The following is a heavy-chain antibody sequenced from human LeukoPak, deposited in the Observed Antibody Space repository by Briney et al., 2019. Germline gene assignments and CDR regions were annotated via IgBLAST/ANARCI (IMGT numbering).Heavy chain of an antibody. CDR2: LNSDGSIT. J-gene: IGHJ4*02. Sequence: GGSLRLSCAASGFTFSLYWMHWVRQTPGKGLAWVSRLNSDGSITSYADSVKGRFTISRDNAKNTLYLQMNSLRAEDTALYYCVREYCGGECYTDFWGQGTLISVSS. CDR3: VREYCGGECYTDF. V-gene: IGHV3-74*01. D-gene: IGHD2-21*01. CDR1: GFTFSLYW.